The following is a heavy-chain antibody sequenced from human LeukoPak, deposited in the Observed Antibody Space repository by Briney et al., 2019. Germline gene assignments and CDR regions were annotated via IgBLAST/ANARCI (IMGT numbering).Heavy chain of an antibody. J-gene: IGHJ5*02. D-gene: IGHD2-2*01. Sequence: ASVKVSCKASGYTFTSYGISWVRQAPGQGLEWMGWISAYNGNTNYAQKLQGRVTMTTDTSTSTAYMELRSLRSDDTAVYYCARDLGVVVPAAKDWFDPWGQGTLVTVSS. CDR2: ISAYNGNT. CDR1: GYTFTSYG. CDR3: ARDLGVVVPAAKDWFDP. V-gene: IGHV1-18*01.